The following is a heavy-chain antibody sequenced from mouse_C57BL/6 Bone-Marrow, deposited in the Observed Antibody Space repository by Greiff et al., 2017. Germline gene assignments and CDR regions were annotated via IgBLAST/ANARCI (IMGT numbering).Heavy chain of an antibody. CDR1: GYTFTSYW. D-gene: IGHD5-1*01. CDR2: IDPSDSYT. CDR3: ARLAEYFFAY. J-gene: IGHJ3*01. V-gene: IGHV1-59*01. Sequence: QVQLQQPGAELVRPGTSVKLSCKASGYTFTSYWMHWVQQRPGQGLEWIGVIDPSDSYTNYTPKFQGKATLTVDPSSSTAYMQLSSLTSEDSAVYYCARLAEYFFAYWGQGTLVTVSA.